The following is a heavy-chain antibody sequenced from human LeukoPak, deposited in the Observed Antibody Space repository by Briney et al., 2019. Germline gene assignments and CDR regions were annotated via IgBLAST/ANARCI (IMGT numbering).Heavy chain of an antibody. D-gene: IGHD3-3*01. CDR1: GGSISSYY. CDR2: IYTSGST. J-gene: IGHJ6*03. Sequence: PSETLSLTCTVSGGSISSYYWSWIRQPAGKGLEWIGRIYTSGSTNYNPSLKSRVTMSVDASKNQFSLKLSSVTAADTAVYYCARDIPPTQLRFLEWSMEKVMDVWGKGTTVTVSS. V-gene: IGHV4-4*07. CDR3: ARDIPPTQLRFLEWSMEKVMDV.